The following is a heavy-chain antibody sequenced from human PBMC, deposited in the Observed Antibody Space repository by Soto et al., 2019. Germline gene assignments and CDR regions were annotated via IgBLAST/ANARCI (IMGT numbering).Heavy chain of an antibody. Sequence: GASVKVSCKASGGTFSSYAISWVRQAPGQGLEWMGGIIPIFGTANYAQKFQGRVTITADESTSTAYMELSSLRSEDTAAYYCARDPYYDFWSGYLGYRTFYYYGMDVWGQGTTVTVSS. D-gene: IGHD3-3*01. CDR3: ARDPYYDFWSGYLGYRTFYYYGMDV. J-gene: IGHJ6*02. CDR1: GGTFSSYA. CDR2: IIPIFGTA. V-gene: IGHV1-69*13.